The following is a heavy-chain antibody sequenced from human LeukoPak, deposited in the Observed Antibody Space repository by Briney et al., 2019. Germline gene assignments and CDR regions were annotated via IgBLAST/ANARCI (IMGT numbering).Heavy chain of an antibody. J-gene: IGHJ3*02. CDR2: IYYSGST. CDR3: ARHDPNYYGSGNAFDI. CDR1: GGSISSYY. D-gene: IGHD3-10*01. V-gene: IGHV4-59*08. Sequence: SETLSLTCTVSGGSISSYYWSWIRQPPGKGLEWIGYIYYSGSTNYNPSLKSRVTISVDTSKNQFSLKLSSVTAADTAVYYCARHDPNYYGSGNAFDIWGQGTMVTVSS.